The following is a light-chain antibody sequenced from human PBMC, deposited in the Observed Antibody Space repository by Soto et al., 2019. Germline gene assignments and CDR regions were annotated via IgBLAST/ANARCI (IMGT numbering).Light chain of an antibody. CDR3: SSYTSIRTLV. Sequence: QSALTQPASVSGSPGQSITISCTGTSSDIGAYNYVSWCQQHPGKAPKLMSDAVSHRPSGVSNRFSGSKSVNTASLTISGLHADDEEYYYCSSYTSIRTLVFVGGTKLTVL. J-gene: IGLJ3*02. CDR2: AVS. V-gene: IGLV2-14*01. CDR1: SSDIGAYNY.